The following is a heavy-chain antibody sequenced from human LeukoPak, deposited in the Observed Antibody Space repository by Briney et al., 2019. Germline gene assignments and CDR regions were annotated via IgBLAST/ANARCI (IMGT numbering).Heavy chain of an antibody. J-gene: IGHJ5*02. Sequence: SQTLSLTCTVSGGSLSSGDYYWSWIRQPPGKGLEWIGYIYYSGSTYYNPSLKSRVTISVDTSKNQFSLHLNSVTPEDTAVYYCARRLTQYDCFDPWGQGILVTVSS. CDR1: GGSLSSGDYY. CDR3: ARRLTQYDCFDP. V-gene: IGHV4-30-4*01. CDR2: IYYSGST. D-gene: IGHD2-2*01.